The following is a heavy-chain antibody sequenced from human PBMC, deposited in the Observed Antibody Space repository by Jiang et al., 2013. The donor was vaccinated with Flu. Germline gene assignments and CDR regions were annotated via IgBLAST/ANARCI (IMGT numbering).Heavy chain of an antibody. CDR1: GGSISSYY. CDR3: ARAVAGYFYRMDV. V-gene: IGHV4-59*12. Sequence: GSGLVKPSETLSLTCTVSGGSISSYYWSWIRQPPGKGLEWIGYIYYSGSTNYNPSLKSRVTISVDTSKNQFSLRVSSVTAADTAVYYCARAVAGYFYRMDVWGQGTTVTVSS. CDR2: IYYSGST. D-gene: IGHD6-19*01. J-gene: IGHJ6*02.